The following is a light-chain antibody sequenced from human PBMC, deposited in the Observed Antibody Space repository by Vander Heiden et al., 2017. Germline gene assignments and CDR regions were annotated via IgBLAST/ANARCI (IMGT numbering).Light chain of an antibody. Sequence: DIQITESTSSVSASVGDRVNLTRRASQGISSWLACYQQKPGKAPKLLIYAASSLQSGVPSRFSGSGSGTDFTLTISSLQPEDFATYYCQQANSFPLTFGGGTKVEIK. CDR2: AAS. V-gene: IGKV1-12*01. CDR1: QGISSW. J-gene: IGKJ4*01. CDR3: QQANSFPLT.